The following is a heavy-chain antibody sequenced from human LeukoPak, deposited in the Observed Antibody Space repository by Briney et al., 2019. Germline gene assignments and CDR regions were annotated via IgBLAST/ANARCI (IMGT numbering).Heavy chain of an antibody. D-gene: IGHD3-10*01. Sequence: SETLSLTCTVSGGSISSYYWSWIRQPPGKGLEWIGYIYYSGSTNYNPSLKSRVTISVDTSKNQFSLKLSSVTAADTAVFYCARAYGSFDYWGQGTLVTVSS. J-gene: IGHJ4*02. CDR1: GGSISSYY. V-gene: IGHV4-59*12. CDR2: IYYSGST. CDR3: ARAYGSFDY.